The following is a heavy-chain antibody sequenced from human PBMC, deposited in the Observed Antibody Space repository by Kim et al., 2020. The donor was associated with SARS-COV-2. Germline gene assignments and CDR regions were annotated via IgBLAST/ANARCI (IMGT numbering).Heavy chain of an antibody. CDR2: NK. V-gene: IGHV3-30-3*01. CDR3: ARQTSTVFDY. J-gene: IGHJ4*02. Sequence: NKYYADSVKGRFTISRDNSKNTLYLQMNSLRAEDTAVYYCARQTSTVFDYWGQGTLVTVSS. D-gene: IGHD4-4*01.